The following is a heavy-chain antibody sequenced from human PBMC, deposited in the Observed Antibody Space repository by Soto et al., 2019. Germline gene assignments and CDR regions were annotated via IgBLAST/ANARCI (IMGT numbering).Heavy chain of an antibody. D-gene: IGHD4-17*01. V-gene: IGHV3-30*18. CDR3: AKGYGDYGLFDY. J-gene: IGHJ4*02. CDR1: GFTFSSYG. Sequence: QVQLVESGGGVVQPGRSLRLSCAASGFTFSSYGMHWVRQAPGKGLEWVAVISYDGSNKYYADSVKGRFNISRDNSKNTLYLQMNSLRAEDTAVYYCAKGYGDYGLFDYWGQGTLVTVSS. CDR2: ISYDGSNK.